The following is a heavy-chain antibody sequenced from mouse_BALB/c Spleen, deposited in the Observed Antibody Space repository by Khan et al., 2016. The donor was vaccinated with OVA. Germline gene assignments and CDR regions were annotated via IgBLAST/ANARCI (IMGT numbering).Heavy chain of an antibody. Sequence: QVQLQQSGPGLVQPSQSLSITCTVSGFSLANYSVHWIRQSPGKGLEWLGVLWSAGSTDYNAAFMSRLTITKDNSRSQVFFKMNSLQPNDTAIYYCAGRGYDYGRGALFAYWGQGTLVTVSA. D-gene: IGHD2-4*01. V-gene: IGHV2-2*02. CDR3: AGRGYDYGRGALFAY. CDR1: GFSLANYS. J-gene: IGHJ3*01. CDR2: LWSAGST.